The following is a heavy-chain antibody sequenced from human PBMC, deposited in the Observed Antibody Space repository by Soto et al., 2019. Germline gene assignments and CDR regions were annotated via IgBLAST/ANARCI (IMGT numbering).Heavy chain of an antibody. D-gene: IGHD5-18*01. CDR1: GYTFTSYA. CDR3: ARGSELQLWLP. J-gene: IGHJ4*02. CDR2: INAGNGNT. Sequence: ASVKVSCKASGYTFTSYAMHWVRQAPGQRLEWMGWINAGNGNTKYSQKFQGRVTITRDTSASTAYMELSSLRPEDTAVYYCARGSELQLWLPWGQGTLVTVAS. V-gene: IGHV1-3*01.